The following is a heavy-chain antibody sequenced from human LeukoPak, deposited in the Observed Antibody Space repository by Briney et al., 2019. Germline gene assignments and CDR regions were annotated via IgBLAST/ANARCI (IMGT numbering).Heavy chain of an antibody. D-gene: IGHD2-2*01. V-gene: IGHV4-39*01. Sequence: SSETLSLTCTVSGGPISSSSYYWGWIRQPPGKGLEWIGSTYYSGSTYYNPSLKSRVTISVDTSKNQFSLKLSSVTAADTAVYYCARQRRYCSSTSCYAFDYWGQGTLVTVSS. CDR2: TYYSGST. CDR1: GGPISSSSYY. CDR3: ARQRRYCSSTSCYAFDY. J-gene: IGHJ4*02.